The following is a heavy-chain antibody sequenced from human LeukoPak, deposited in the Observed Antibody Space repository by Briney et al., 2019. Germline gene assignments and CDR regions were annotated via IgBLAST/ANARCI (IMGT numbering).Heavy chain of an antibody. Sequence: SETLSLTCTVSGGSISSYYWSWIRQPPGKGLEWIGYVFYSGRTDHNPSLKSRLTISVDTSKNQFSLKLSSVTAADTAVYYCARDRTQTVIYYGGNRRGAFDIWGQGTMVTVSS. J-gene: IGHJ3*02. CDR2: VFYSGRT. CDR3: ARDRTQTVIYYGGNRRGAFDI. V-gene: IGHV4-59*01. D-gene: IGHD4-23*01. CDR1: GGSISSYY.